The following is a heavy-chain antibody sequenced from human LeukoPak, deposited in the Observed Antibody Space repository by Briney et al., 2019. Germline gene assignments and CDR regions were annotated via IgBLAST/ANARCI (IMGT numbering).Heavy chain of an antibody. J-gene: IGHJ3*02. Sequence: GGSLRLSCAASGFTFSSYSMNWVRQAPGKGLEWFSSISSSSSYIYYADSVKGRFTISRDNAKNSLYLQMNSLRAEDTAVYYCARVYSSGWYGAFDIWGQGTMVTVSS. CDR2: ISSSSSYI. V-gene: IGHV3-21*01. D-gene: IGHD6-19*01. CDR3: ARVYSSGWYGAFDI. CDR1: GFTFSSYS.